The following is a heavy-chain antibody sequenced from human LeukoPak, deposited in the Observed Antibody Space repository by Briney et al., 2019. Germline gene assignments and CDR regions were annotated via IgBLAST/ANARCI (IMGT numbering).Heavy chain of an antibody. CDR2: IYYSGST. D-gene: IGHD1-1*01. V-gene: IGHV4-31*03. Sequence: SETLSLTCTVSGGSISSGAYYWSWIRQHPGKGLEWIGYIYYSGSTSYNPSLKSRVTISVDTSKNQFSLKLSSVSAADTAVYYCARDTTPHWFDPWGQGTLVTVSS. CDR1: GGSISSGAYY. CDR3: ARDTTPHWFDP. J-gene: IGHJ5*02.